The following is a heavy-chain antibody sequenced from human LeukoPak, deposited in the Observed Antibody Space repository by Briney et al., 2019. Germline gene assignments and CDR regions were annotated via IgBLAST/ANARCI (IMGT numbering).Heavy chain of an antibody. Sequence: SETLSLTCAVYGGSFSGYYWSWGRQPPGKGLEWIGEINHSGSTNYNPSLKSRVTISVDTSKNQFSLKLSSVTAADTAVYYCARQYCSSTSCLFDYWGQGTLVTVSS. CDR1: GGSFSGYY. CDR3: ARQYCSSTSCLFDY. D-gene: IGHD2-2*01. V-gene: IGHV4-34*01. J-gene: IGHJ4*02. CDR2: INHSGST.